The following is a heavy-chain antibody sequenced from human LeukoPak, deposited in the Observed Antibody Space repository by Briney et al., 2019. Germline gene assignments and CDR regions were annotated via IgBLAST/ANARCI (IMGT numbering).Heavy chain of an antibody. J-gene: IGHJ4*02. CDR2: IGGSGGIT. V-gene: IGHV3-23*01. CDR1: GVTVSTYA. Sequence: GGSLRLSCAASGVTVSTYAMSWVRQAPGKGLEWVSAIGGSGGITYYADYMKGRFIISRDNSKNTLFLQMNTLRAEDTAVYYCAKVRGGGVSHYFDYWGQGTLVTVSS. CDR3: AKVRGGGVSHYFDY. D-gene: IGHD2-8*02.